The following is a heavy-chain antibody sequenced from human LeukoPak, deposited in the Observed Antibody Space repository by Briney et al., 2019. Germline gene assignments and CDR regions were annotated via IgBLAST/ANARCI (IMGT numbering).Heavy chain of an antibody. CDR3: ARQRLGVGYSTIAGAFDI. D-gene: IGHD6-13*01. CDR1: GGSMSSYY. CDR2: LFNSGST. Sequence: PSETLSLTCTVSGGSMSSYYWSWIRQPPGKGLEWIGYLFNSGSTNYNPSLKSRVTISVDTSKNQFSLKLSSVTAADTAVYYCARQRLGVGYSTIAGAFDIWGQGTMVTVSS. V-gene: IGHV4-59*01. J-gene: IGHJ3*02.